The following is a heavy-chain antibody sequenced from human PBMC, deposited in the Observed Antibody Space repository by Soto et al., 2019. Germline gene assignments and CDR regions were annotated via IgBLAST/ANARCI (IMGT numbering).Heavy chain of an antibody. CDR3: ARDQGYDFWSGYYGHYGMDV. D-gene: IGHD3-3*01. CDR2: ISAYNGNT. V-gene: IGHV1-18*04. CDR1: GYTFTSYC. Sequence: ASVKVSCKASGYTFTSYCISWVRQAPGQGLEWMGWISAYNGNTNYAQKLQGRVTMTTDTSTSTAYMELRSLRSDETAVYYCARDQGYDFWSGYYGHYGMDVWGQGTTVTVSS. J-gene: IGHJ6*02.